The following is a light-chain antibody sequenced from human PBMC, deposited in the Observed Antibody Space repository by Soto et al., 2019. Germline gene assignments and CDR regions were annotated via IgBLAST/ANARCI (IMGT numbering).Light chain of an antibody. V-gene: IGKV1-39*01. J-gene: IGKJ2*01. CDR3: QQSYSAPPWT. CDR2: AAS. CDR1: RSITTY. Sequence: DIQMTQSPSSLSASVGDTVTITCRASRSITTYLNWYQQKPGKAHTLLIYAASSLQSGVPSRFSGSGSGTDFTLTISSLQPEDFATYYCQQSYSAPPWTFGQGTKLEIK.